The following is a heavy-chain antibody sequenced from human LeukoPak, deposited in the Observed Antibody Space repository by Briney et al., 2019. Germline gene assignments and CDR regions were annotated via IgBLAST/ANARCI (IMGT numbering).Heavy chain of an antibody. CDR1: GGSFSGYY. J-gene: IGHJ4*02. CDR2: INHSGST. D-gene: IGHD6-19*01. V-gene: IGHV4-34*01. CDR3: ARKRLRGIAVAGTPDY. Sequence: SETLSLTCAVYGGSFSGYYWSWIRQPPGKGLEWIGEINHSGSTNYNPSLKSRVTISVDTSKNQFSLKLSSVTAADTAVYYCARKRLRGIAVAGTPDYWGQGTLVTVSS.